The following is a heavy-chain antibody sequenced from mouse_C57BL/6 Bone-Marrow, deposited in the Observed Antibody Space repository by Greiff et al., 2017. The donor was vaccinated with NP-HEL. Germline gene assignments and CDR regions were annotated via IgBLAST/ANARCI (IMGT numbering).Heavy chain of an antibody. CDR3: ARYGNYYGSTSGAMDY. V-gene: IGHV7-3*01. J-gene: IGHJ4*01. Sequence: EVNVVESGGGLVQPGGSLSLSCAASGFTFTDYYMSWVRQPPGKALEWLGFIRNKANGYTTEYSASVKGRFTISRDNSHSILYLQMNALGAEDSATYYCARYGNYYGSTSGAMDYWGQGTSVTVSS. CDR1: GFTFTDYY. D-gene: IGHD1-1*01. CDR2: IRNKANGYTT.